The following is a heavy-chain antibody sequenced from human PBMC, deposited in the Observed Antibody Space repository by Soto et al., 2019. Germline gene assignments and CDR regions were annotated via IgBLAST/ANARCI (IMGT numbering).Heavy chain of an antibody. J-gene: IGHJ5*02. V-gene: IGHV4-61*01. CDR1: GGSISSGSYS. Sequence: ETLSLTCTISGGSISSGSYSWSWIRPLPGRGLEWIGHIFYSGSTNYNPALKSRVTISVDTSKSQFSLKLSSVTAADTAVYYCAKDSGYNYGYFRWFDPWGQGTLVTVSS. CDR3: AKDSGYNYGYFRWFDP. CDR2: IFYSGST. D-gene: IGHD5-18*01.